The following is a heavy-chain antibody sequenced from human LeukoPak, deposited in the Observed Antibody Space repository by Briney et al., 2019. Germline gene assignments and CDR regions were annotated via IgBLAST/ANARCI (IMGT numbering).Heavy chain of an antibody. CDR2: INSDGSST. J-gene: IGHJ4*02. Sequence: GGSLRLSCAASGFTFSSYWVHWVRQAPGKGLVWVSHINSDGSSTTYADSVKGRFTISRDNAKNTLYLQMNSLRAEDTAVYYCARAGRGLRYFDWLTYDYWGQGTLVTVSS. CDR1: GFTFSSYW. CDR3: ARAGRGLRYFDWLTYDY. D-gene: IGHD3-9*01. V-gene: IGHV3-74*01.